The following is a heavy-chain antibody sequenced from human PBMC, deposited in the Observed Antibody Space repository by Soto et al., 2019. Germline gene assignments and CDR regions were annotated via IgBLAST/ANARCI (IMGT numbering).Heavy chain of an antibody. CDR3: ARVFYDSGDYYYDY. Sequence: GGSLRLSCTASGFTFSNYAMHWVRQAPGKGLEYVSAINTNGGITYYADSVKGRFTISRDNSKNTLYLQMGSLRAEDMAVYYCARVFYDSGDYYYDYWGQGTLVTVSS. J-gene: IGHJ4*02. D-gene: IGHD3-22*01. CDR1: GFTFSNYA. CDR2: INTNGGIT. V-gene: IGHV3-64*02.